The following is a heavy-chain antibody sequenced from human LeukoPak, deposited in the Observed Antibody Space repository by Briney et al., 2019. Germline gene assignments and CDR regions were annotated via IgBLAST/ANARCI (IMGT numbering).Heavy chain of an antibody. Sequence: GGALRLSCAASGFTFSNYGMHGVRQALGKGREWVAVIWYDGSNKDYGYSGKGGFTISRDNSKNTMYLQMNSMRAEDTAVYYCARDGQAYGNYFWSFDYWGQGTLVTVSS. J-gene: IGHJ4*02. CDR3: ARDGQAYGNYFWSFDY. V-gene: IGHV3-33*01. CDR1: GFTFSNYG. D-gene: IGHD4-11*01. CDR2: IWYDGSNK.